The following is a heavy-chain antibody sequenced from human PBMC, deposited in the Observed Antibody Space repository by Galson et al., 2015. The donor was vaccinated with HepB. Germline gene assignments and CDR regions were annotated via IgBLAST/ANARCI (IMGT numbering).Heavy chain of an antibody. V-gene: IGHV1-69*04. Sequence: SVKVSCKASGGTFSSYAISWVRQAPGQGLEWMGRIIPILGIANYAQKFQGRVTITADKSTSTAYMELSSLRSEDTAVYYCARVGMGYDSSGYYDYWGQGTLVTVSS. CDR1: GGTFSSYA. J-gene: IGHJ4*02. CDR2: IIPILGIA. D-gene: IGHD3-22*01. CDR3: ARVGMGYDSSGYYDY.